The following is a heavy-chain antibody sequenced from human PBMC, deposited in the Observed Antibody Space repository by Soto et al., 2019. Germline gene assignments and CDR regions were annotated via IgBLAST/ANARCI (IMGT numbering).Heavy chain of an antibody. CDR3: VRDIR. CDR2: INSDGTTT. CDR1: GFTFNNFW. V-gene: IGHV3-74*01. Sequence: EVQLVESGGGLVQPGGSLRLSCAASGFTFNNFWMYWVRQTPEKGLVWVSGINSDGTTTIYADSVKGRFTISRDNAKNTLYLEMNSLTVDATAIYYCVRDIRWGQGALVTVSS. J-gene: IGHJ4*02.